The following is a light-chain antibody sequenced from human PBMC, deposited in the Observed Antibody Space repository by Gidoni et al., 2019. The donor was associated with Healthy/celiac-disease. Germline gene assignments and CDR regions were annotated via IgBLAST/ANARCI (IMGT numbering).Light chain of an antibody. Sequence: EIVLTQSPATLPVSPGERATLSCRASQSVSSYLAWYQQKPGQAPRLLIYDASNRATGIPARFSGSGSGTDFTLTISSLEPEDFAVYYCQQRSNWPRLTFGGGTKVEIK. CDR3: QQRSNWPRLT. J-gene: IGKJ4*01. V-gene: IGKV3-11*01. CDR2: DAS. CDR1: QSVSSY.